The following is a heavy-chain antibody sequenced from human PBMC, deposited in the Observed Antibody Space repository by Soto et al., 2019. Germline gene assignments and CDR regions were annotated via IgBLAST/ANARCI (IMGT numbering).Heavy chain of an antibody. CDR3: ARIDPPLMLAWFDP. J-gene: IGHJ5*02. D-gene: IGHD2-8*01. Sequence: SETLSLTCAVYGGSFSGYYWSWIRQPPGKGLEWIGEINHSGSTNYNPSLKSRVTISVDTPKNQFSLKLNSVTAADTAVYYCARIDPPLMLAWFDPWGQGTLVTVSS. V-gene: IGHV4-34*01. CDR1: GGSFSGYY. CDR2: INHSGST.